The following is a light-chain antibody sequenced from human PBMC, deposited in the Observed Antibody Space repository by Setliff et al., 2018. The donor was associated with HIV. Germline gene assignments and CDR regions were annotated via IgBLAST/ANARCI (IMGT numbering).Light chain of an antibody. V-gene: IGLV2-14*01. CDR1: SDDVGGSNY. CDR3: SSCTKTASVYV. J-gene: IGLJ1*01. Sequence: QSVLTQPASMSGSPGQSITISCTGSSDDVGGSNYVSWYQQHPGKAPKLIIYEVKVRPSGVSSRFSGSKSGNTASLTLSGLQTEDEADYYCSSCTKTASVYVFGSGTKVTVL. CDR2: EVK.